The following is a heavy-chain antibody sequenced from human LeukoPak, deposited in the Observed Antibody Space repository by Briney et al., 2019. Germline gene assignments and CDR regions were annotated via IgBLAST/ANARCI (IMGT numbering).Heavy chain of an antibody. J-gene: IGHJ4*02. CDR2: MNPNSGNT. Sequence: ASVKVSCKASGYTFTSYDINWVRQATGQGLEWMGWMNPNSGNTGYAQKFQGRVTMTRDTSISTAYMELSSLRSEDTAVYYCARDPREDYGDLDYWGQGTLVTVSS. D-gene: IGHD4-17*01. V-gene: IGHV1-8*01. CDR1: GYTFTSYD. CDR3: ARDPREDYGDLDY.